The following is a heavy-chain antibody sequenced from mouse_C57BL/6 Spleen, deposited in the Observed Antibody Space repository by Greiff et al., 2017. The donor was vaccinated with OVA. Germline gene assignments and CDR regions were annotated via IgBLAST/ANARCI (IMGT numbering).Heavy chain of an antibody. CDR2: INPYNGGT. V-gene: IGHV1-19*01. J-gene: IGHJ2*01. D-gene: IGHD2-2*01. Sequence: EVQLQQSGPVLVKPGASVKMSCKASGYTFTDYYMNWVKQSHGKSLEWIGVINPYNGGTSYNQKFKGKATLTVDKSSSTAYMELNSLTSEDSAVYYCADGVTTLDYWGQGTTLTVSS. CDR3: ADGVTTLDY. CDR1: GYTFTDYY.